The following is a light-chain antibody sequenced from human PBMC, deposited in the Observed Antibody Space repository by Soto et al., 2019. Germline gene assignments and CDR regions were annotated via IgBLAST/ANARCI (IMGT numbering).Light chain of an antibody. Sequence: QSVLTQPPSASATPGQRVTISCSGSSSNIGSDFVFWYQQLPGTAPKLLIYRNNQRPSGVPDRFSGSKSGTSASLAISGLRSEDEADYYCAAWDHSLSGWXIGGGTKVTV. CDR2: RNN. V-gene: IGLV1-47*01. CDR3: AAWDHSLSGWX. CDR1: SSNIGSDF. J-gene: IGLJ2*01.